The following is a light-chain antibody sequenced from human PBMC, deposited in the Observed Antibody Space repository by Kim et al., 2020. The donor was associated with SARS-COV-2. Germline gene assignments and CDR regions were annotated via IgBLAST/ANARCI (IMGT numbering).Light chain of an antibody. CDR1: QHIATY. Sequence: IQMTQSPPSLSAFVGDRVTITCRASQHIATYLNWYQQRPGKAPQLLIYAADTLEDGVPSRISGSGSGTEFTLTISGLQPEDAAVYYCQQGFSALWTFGQGTKVDIK. CDR3: QQGFSALWT. J-gene: IGKJ1*01. V-gene: IGKV1-39*01. CDR2: AAD.